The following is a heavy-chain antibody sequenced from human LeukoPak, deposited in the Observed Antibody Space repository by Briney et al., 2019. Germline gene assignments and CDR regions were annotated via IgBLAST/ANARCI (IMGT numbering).Heavy chain of an antibody. CDR3: ARVDFRSGYPIDY. D-gene: IGHD3-3*01. CDR1: GFTFSSYW. J-gene: IGHJ4*02. V-gene: IGHV3-7*01. CDR2: IKQDGSEK. Sequence: GGSLRLSCAASGFTFSSYWMTWVRQAPGKGLEWVANIKQDGSEKYYVDSVKGRLTISRDNAKKSLFLQMNSLRAEDTAVYYCARVDFRSGYPIDYWGQGTLVTVSS.